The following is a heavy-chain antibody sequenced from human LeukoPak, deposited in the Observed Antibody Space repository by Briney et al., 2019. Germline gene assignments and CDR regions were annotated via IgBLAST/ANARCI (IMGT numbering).Heavy chain of an antibody. D-gene: IGHD2-15*01. Sequence: SETLSLTCTVSGGSISSSSYYWGWIRQPPGKGLEWIGSIYYSGSTNYNPSLKSRVTISVDKSKNQFSLKLSSVTAADTAVYYCARDWVGTNYFDYWGQGTLVTVSS. V-gene: IGHV4-39*07. CDR3: ARDWVGTNYFDY. CDR2: IYYSGST. CDR1: GGSISSSSYY. J-gene: IGHJ4*02.